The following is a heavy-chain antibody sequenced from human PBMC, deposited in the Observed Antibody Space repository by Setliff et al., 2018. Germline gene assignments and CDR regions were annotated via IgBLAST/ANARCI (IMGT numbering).Heavy chain of an antibody. CDR2: IRSKANSYAT. Sequence: GGSLRLSCAASGFTLSGSAVHWVRQASGKGLEWVGRIRSKANSYATVYAASVKGRFTISRDDSKNTAYLQMNSLKTEDTAVYYCARRGNYYDSSGWLWWGYFDLWGRGTLVT. CDR3: ARRGNYYDSSGWLWWGYFDL. D-gene: IGHD3-22*01. V-gene: IGHV3-73*01. J-gene: IGHJ2*01. CDR1: GFTLSGSA.